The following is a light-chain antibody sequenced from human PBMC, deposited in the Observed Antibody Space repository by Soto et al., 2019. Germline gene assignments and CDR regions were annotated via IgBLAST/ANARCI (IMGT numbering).Light chain of an antibody. CDR1: QSISSW. CDR3: QQYNTRRT. J-gene: IGKJ1*01. CDR2: KAS. V-gene: IGKV1-5*03. Sequence: IHMSQSPSTLSASVGDRVTITCRASQSISSWLAWYQQKPGKAPKLLIYKASSLESGVPSRFSGSGSGTEFTLTISSLQPDDFATYYCQQYNTRRTFAQRTKADLK.